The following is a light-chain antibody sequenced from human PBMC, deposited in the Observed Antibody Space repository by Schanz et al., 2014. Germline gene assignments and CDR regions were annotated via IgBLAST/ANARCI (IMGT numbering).Light chain of an antibody. CDR1: QGISSW. V-gene: IGKV1D-16*01. Sequence: DIQMTPSPSSVSASVGDRVTITCRASQGISSWIAWYQQKPGKAPKLLIYAASSLQSGVPSRFRGSGSGTEFTLTISSLQPDDFATYYCQQYNSYSTFCPGTKVDIK. CDR3: QQYNSYST. CDR2: AAS. J-gene: IGKJ3*01.